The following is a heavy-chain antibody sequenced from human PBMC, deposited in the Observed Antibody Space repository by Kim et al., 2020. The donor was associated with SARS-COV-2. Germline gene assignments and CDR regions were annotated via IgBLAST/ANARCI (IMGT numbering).Heavy chain of an antibody. V-gene: IGHV6-1*01. D-gene: IGHD2-21*01. Sequence: KWYNDYAVSVKSRITSNPDTSKTQFSLQLNSVTPEDTAVYYCARGHILDYWGQGTLVTVSS. J-gene: IGHJ4*02. CDR3: ARGHILDY. CDR2: KWYN.